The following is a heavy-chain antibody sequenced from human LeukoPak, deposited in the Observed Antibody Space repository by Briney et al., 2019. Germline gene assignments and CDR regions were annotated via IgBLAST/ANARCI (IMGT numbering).Heavy chain of an antibody. V-gene: IGHV4-38-2*02. CDR2: ISHSGNT. CDR3: ARVNAPVATFDY. CDR1: GYSISSTYY. Sequence: SETLSLTCTVSGYSISSTYYGAWIRQPPGKGLEWIATISHSGNTYYTPSLESRLTILLDTSKNHFSLRLSSVTAAGTAVYYCARVNAPVATFDYWGLGTLVAVFS. D-gene: IGHD1-1*01. J-gene: IGHJ4*02.